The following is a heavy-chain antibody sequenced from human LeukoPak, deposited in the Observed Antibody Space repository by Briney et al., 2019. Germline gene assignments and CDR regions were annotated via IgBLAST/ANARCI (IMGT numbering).Heavy chain of an antibody. CDR1: GFTFSSYA. D-gene: IGHD2-15*01. Sequence: PGGSLRLSCAVSGFTFSSYAMSWVRQAPGKGLEWVSAISGSGGSTYYADSVKGRFTISRDNSKNTLYLQMNSLRAEDTAVYYCAKDRGFCSGGSCYSGYWGQGTLVTVSS. V-gene: IGHV3-23*01. J-gene: IGHJ4*02. CDR2: ISGSGGST. CDR3: AKDRGFCSGGSCYSGY.